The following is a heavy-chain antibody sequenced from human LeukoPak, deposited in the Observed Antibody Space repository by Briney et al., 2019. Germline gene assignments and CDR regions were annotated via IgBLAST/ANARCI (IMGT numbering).Heavy chain of an antibody. Sequence: GSLRLSCSASGFTFSRYAMHWVRQAPGKGLEYVSAISSNGGSTYYADSVKGRFTISRDNSKNTLYLQMSSLRAEDTAVYYCARDREVGDGIDSFDIWGQGTMVTVSS. D-gene: IGHD1-26*01. CDR1: GFTFSRYA. CDR2: ISSNGGST. CDR3: ARDREVGDGIDSFDI. J-gene: IGHJ3*02. V-gene: IGHV3-64D*06.